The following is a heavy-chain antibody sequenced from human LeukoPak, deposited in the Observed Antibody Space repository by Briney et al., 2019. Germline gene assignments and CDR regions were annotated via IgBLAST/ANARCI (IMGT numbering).Heavy chain of an antibody. J-gene: IGHJ6*03. Sequence: ASVKVSCKASGYTFTGYYMHWVRQAPGQGLEWMGWMNPNSGNTGYAQKFQGRVTITRNTSISTAYMELSSLRSEDTAVYYCARGGYSYGYYYYYYMDVWGKGTTVTVSS. CDR2: MNPNSGNT. CDR1: GYTFTGYY. D-gene: IGHD5-18*01. V-gene: IGHV1-8*03. CDR3: ARGGYSYGYYYYYYMDV.